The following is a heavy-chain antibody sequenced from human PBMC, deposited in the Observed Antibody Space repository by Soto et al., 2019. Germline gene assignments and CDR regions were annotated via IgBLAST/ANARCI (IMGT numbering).Heavy chain of an antibody. CDR3: AREGDRLQLWPKIYYYYGMDV. D-gene: IGHD5-18*01. CDR2: ISAYNGNT. V-gene: IGHV1-18*01. CDR1: GYTFTSYG. Sequence: ASVKVSCKASGYTFTSYGISWVRQAPGQGLEWMGWISAYNGNTNYAQKLQGRVTMTTDTSTSTAYMELRSLRSDDTAVYYCAREGDRLQLWPKIYYYYGMDVWGQGTTVTVSS. J-gene: IGHJ6*02.